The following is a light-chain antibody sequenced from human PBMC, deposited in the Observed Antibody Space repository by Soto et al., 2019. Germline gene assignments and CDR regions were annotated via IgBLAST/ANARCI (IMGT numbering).Light chain of an antibody. V-gene: IGKV1-5*01. CDR3: QQYNTYSPERT. J-gene: IGKJ1*01. CDR2: DAS. Sequence: DIQMTQSPSTLSAFVGDRVTITCRASQSIGRWLAWYQQKPGKAPKLLIYDASSLESGVPSRFSGSGSGTEFTLTISGLQPDDFATYYCQQYNTYSPERTFGQGTKVDIK. CDR1: QSIGRW.